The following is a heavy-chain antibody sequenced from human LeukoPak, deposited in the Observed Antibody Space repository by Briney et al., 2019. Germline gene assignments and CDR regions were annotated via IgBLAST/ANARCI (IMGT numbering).Heavy chain of an antibody. J-gene: IGHJ6*02. D-gene: IGHD2-2*01. V-gene: IGHV1-2*02. CDR3: AREDPESYCSSTSCYYYYYYGMDV. CDR2: INPKSGGT. CDR1: GYTFTDYY. Sequence: ASVKVSCKASGYTFTDYYIHWVRQAPGQGLEWMGWINPKSGGTNYAQKFQGRVTMTRDTSTSTVYMELSSLRSEDTAVYYCAREDPESYCSSTSCYYYYYYGMDVWGQGTTVTVSS.